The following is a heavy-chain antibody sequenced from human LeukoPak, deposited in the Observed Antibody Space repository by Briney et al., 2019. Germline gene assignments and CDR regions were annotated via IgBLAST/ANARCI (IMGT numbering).Heavy chain of an antibody. CDR2: IKSKIDGGTI. Sequence: PGGSLRLSCVASGFTFSDAWMSWVRQAPGKGLEWVGRIKSKIDGGTIDYAAPVKGRFTISRDDLRNTLYLQMNSLKTEDTAVYYCTTRRQDGWWGQGTLVTVSS. CDR1: GFTFSDAW. V-gene: IGHV3-15*01. J-gene: IGHJ4*02. D-gene: IGHD2-15*01. CDR3: TTRRQDGW.